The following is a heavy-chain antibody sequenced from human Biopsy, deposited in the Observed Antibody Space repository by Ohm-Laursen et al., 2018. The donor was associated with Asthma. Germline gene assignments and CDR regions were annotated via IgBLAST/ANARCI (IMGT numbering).Heavy chain of an antibody. CDR1: GGTFNAYV. Sequence: SVYASCKSLGGTFNAYVIGWVRQPPGHGLEWMGGINSVFGTTTYPQKFQDRVTITADDSTSTVNMELSSLRSEDTAVYYCARKAGSCISRTCYSLDFWGQGTLVTVSS. D-gene: IGHD2-2*01. J-gene: IGHJ4*02. V-gene: IGHV1-69*13. CDR3: ARKAGSCISRTCYSLDF. CDR2: INSVFGTT.